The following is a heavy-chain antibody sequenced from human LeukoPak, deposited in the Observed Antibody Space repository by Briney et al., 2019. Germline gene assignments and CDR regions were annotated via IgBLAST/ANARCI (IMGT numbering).Heavy chain of an antibody. Sequence: GGSLRLSCAASGFTFSSYWMSWVRQAPGKGLEWVANIRQDGSERYYVVSVKGRFTISRDNAKNSLYLQMDSLRAEDTAVYYCARDLGKAGGYSSAFDYWGQGTLVTVPS. V-gene: IGHV3-7*01. J-gene: IGHJ4*02. CDR1: GFTFSSYW. D-gene: IGHD6-19*01. CDR3: ARDLGKAGGYSSAFDY. CDR2: IRQDGSER.